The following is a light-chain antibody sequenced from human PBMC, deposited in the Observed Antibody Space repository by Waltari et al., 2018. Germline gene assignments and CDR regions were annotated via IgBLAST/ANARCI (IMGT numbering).Light chain of an antibody. Sequence: EIVLTQSPATLSLSLGERATLSCRASQTVSSDYVAWYQQRPGQPPRLLIYGASSRTTGIPDRFSGSGSGTDFTLTISSLQAEDVAIYYCQQYHTSPFTFGPGTKVDI. CDR2: GAS. CDR3: QQYHTSPFT. J-gene: IGKJ3*01. V-gene: IGKV3-20*01. CDR1: QTVSSDY.